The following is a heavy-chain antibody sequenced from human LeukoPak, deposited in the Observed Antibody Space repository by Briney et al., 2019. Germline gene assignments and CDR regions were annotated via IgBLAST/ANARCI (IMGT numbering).Heavy chain of an antibody. J-gene: IGHJ4*02. V-gene: IGHV1-46*01. CDR3: ARDGYCSSTSCQAFDY. CDR2: INPSGGST. CDR1: GYTFTSYY. Sequence: ASVKVSCKASGYTFTSYYMHWVRQAPGQGLEWMGIINPSGGSTSYAQKFQGRVTMTRDMSTSTVYMEPSSLRSEDTAVYYCARDGYCSSTSCQAFDYWGQGTLVTVSS. D-gene: IGHD2-2*03.